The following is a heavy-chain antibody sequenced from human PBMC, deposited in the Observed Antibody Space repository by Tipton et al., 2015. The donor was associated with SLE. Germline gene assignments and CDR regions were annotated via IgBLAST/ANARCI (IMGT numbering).Heavy chain of an antibody. J-gene: IGHJ4*02. V-gene: IGHV4-39*01. Sequence: GLVKPSETLSLTCTVSGGSISSSSYYWGWIRQPPGKGLEWIGSIYYSGSTYYNPSLKSRVTISVDTSKNQFSLKLSSVTAADTAVYYCARRDGPFDYWGQGTLVTVSS. CDR2: IYYSGST. CDR1: GGSISSSSYY. CDR3: ARRDGPFDY.